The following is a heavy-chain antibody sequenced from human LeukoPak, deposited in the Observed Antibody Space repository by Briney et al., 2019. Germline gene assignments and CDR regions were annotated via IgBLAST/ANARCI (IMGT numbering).Heavy chain of an antibody. Sequence: ASVKVSCKASGYTFSSYYMHWVRQAPGQGLEWVGLINPTGDSTNYAQNFRGRVTMTRDTSTSTVYMDLSSLRSENTAVYYCAREASGGYFDYWGQGTLVTVSS. CDR1: GYTFSSYY. CDR3: AREASGGYFDY. D-gene: IGHD4-23*01. CDR2: INPTGDST. J-gene: IGHJ4*02. V-gene: IGHV1-46*01.